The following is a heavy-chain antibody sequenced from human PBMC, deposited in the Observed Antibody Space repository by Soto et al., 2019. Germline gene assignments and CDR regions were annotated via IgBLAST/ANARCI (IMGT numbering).Heavy chain of an antibody. V-gene: IGHV1-69*13. CDR1: GGTFSSYA. D-gene: IGHD2-2*01. Sequence: GASVKVSCKASGGTFSSYAISWVRQAPGQGLEWMGGIIPIFGTANYAQKFQGRVTITADESTSTAYMELSSLRSEDTAVYYCAGDIVVVPAASANWFDPWGQGTLVTVSS. CDR2: IIPIFGTA. J-gene: IGHJ5*02. CDR3: AGDIVVVPAASANWFDP.